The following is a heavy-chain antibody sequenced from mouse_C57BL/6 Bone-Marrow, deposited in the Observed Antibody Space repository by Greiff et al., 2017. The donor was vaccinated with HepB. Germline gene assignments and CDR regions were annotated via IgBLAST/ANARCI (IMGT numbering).Heavy chain of an antibody. V-gene: IGHV1-19*01. D-gene: IGHD2-3*01. Sequence: EVQLQQSGPVLVKPGASVKMSCKASGYTFTDYYMNWVTQSHGKSLEWIGVINPYNGGTSYNQKFKGKATLTVDKASSTAYMELNSLTSEDSAVYYCARRGEGYDGFFPDYWGQGTTLTVSS. CDR2: INPYNGGT. J-gene: IGHJ2*01. CDR1: GYTFTDYY. CDR3: ARRGEGYDGFFPDY.